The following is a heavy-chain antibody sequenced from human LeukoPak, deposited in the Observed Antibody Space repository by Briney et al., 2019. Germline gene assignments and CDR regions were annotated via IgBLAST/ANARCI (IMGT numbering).Heavy chain of an antibody. V-gene: IGHV4-30-4*08. J-gene: IGHJ5*02. Sequence: SQTLSLTCTVSGGSISSGDYYWSWIRQPPGKGLEWIGYIYYSGSTYYNPSLKSRVTISVDTSKNQFSRKLSSVTAADTAVYYCARDGIGGTRKRFDPWGQGTLVTVSS. CDR1: GGSISSGDYY. CDR2: IYYSGST. D-gene: IGHD2-15*01. CDR3: ARDGIGGTRKRFDP.